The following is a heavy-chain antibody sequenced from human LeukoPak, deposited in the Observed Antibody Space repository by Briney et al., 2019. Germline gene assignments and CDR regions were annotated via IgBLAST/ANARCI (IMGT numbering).Heavy chain of an antibody. V-gene: IGHV3-48*01. CDR2: ISSSSSTI. CDR3: ARDQTKTYGDTVY. Sequence: GGSLRLSCAASGFTFSSYSMNWVRQAPGRGLEWVSYISSSSSTIYYADSVKGRFTISRDNAKNSLYLQMNSLRAEDTAVYYCARDQTKTYGDTVYWGQGTLVTVPS. D-gene: IGHD4-17*01. CDR1: GFTFSSYS. J-gene: IGHJ4*02.